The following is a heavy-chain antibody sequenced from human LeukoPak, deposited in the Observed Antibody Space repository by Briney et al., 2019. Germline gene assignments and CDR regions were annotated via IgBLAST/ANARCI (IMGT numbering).Heavy chain of an antibody. CDR3: ARSPHSYYYGSGSGGFDY. V-gene: IGHV1-2*02. J-gene: IGHJ4*02. D-gene: IGHD3-10*01. CDR2: INPNSGGT. CDR1: GYTFTSYG. Sequence: ASVKVSCKASGYTFTSYGISWVRQAPGQGLEWMGWINPNSGGTNYAQKFQGRVTMTRDTSISTAYMELSRLRSDDTAVYYCARSPHSYYYGSGSGGFDYWGQGTLVTVSS.